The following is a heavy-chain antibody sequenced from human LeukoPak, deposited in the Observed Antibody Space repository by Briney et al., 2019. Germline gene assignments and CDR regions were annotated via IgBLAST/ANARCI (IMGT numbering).Heavy chain of an antibody. J-gene: IGHJ6*04. CDR3: ARDRGFGQADV. D-gene: IGHD3-10*01. CDR1: GLTFSGYW. Sequence: GGSLRLSCAASGLTFSGYWMSWLRQAPGKGLEWVANTKQDGGEKYYVDSVKGRFTISRDNAKNSLYLQMNSLRAEDTAVYYCARDRGFGQADVWGKGTTVTVSS. V-gene: IGHV3-7*01. CDR2: TKQDGGEK.